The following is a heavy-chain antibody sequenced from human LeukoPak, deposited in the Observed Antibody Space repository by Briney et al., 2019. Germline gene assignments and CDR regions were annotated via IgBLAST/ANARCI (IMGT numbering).Heavy chain of an antibody. CDR2: TYYRSKWYN. V-gene: IGHV6-1*01. CDR3: ASGGAPITIFGVVTTVTNMDV. CDR1: GDSVSSNSAA. J-gene: IGHJ6*03. D-gene: IGHD3-3*01. Sequence: SQTLSLTCAISGDSVSSNSAAWNWIRQSPSRGLEWLGRTYYRSKWYNDYAVSVKSRITINPDTSKNQFSLQLNSVTPEDTAVYYCASGGAPITIFGVVTTVTNMDVWGKGTTVTVSS.